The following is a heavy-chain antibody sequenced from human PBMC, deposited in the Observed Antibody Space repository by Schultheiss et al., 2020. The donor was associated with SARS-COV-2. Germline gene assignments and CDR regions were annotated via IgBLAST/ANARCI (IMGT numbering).Heavy chain of an antibody. V-gene: IGHV3-30*04. CDR2: ISYDGSNK. J-gene: IGHJ6*02. Sequence: GGSLRLSCAASGFTFSSYAMHWVRQAPGKGLEWVAVISYDGSNKYYADSVKGRFTISRDNSKNTLYLQMNSLRAEDTAVYYCTTDSYFYYGMDVWGQGTTVTVSS. CDR1: GFTFSSYA. D-gene: IGHD2-21*01. CDR3: TTDSYFYYGMDV.